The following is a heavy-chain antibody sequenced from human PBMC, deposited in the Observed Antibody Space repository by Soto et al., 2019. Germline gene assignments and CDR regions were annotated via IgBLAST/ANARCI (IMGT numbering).Heavy chain of an antibody. CDR3: ARDRGGNYYYGMDV. J-gene: IGHJ6*02. V-gene: IGHV3-30-3*01. CDR2: ISYDGSNK. CDR1: GFTFSSYA. Sequence: QVQLVESGGGVVQPGRSLRLSCAASGFTFSSYAMHWVRQAPGKGLEWVVVISYDGSNKYYADSVKGRFTISRDNSKNTLYLQMNSLRAEDTAVYYCARDRGGNYYYGMDVWGQGTTVTVSS. D-gene: IGHD3-10*01.